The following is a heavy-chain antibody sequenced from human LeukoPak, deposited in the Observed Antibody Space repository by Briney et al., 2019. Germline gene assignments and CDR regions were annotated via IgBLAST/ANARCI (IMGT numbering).Heavy chain of an antibody. CDR3: ARQWLGIPSITMVRGVKEDV. V-gene: IGHV3-64*01. CDR1: GFTLSSYA. D-gene: IGHD3-10*01. CDR2: ISSNGGST. Sequence: GGSLRLSCAASGFTLSSYAMHWVRQAPGKGLEYVSAISSNGGSTYYANSVKGRFTISRDNSKNTLYLQMGSLRAEDMAVYYCARQWLGIPSITMVRGVKEDVWGKGTTVTVSS. J-gene: IGHJ6*04.